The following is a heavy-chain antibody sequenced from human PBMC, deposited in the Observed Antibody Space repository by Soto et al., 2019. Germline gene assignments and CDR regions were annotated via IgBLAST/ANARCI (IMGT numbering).Heavy chain of an antibody. Sequence: QITLKESGPTLVKPTQTLTLTCTFSGFSLNTGGLGVGWIRQPPGKALEWLALIYWDGDKRYSPSLKSRLSITKDTSNNQXXLXMXXTDPVDTATYYCAHSRCGRDCLRSYSSHYYYGMDVWGQGTTVTVSS. CDR1: GFSLNTGGLG. CDR2: IYWDGDK. J-gene: IGHJ6*02. CDR3: AHSRCGRDCLRSYSSHYYYGMDV. D-gene: IGHD2-21*02. V-gene: IGHV2-5*02.